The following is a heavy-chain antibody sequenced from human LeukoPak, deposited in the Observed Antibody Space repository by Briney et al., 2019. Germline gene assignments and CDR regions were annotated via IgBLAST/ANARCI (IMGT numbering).Heavy chain of an antibody. D-gene: IGHD1-1*01. V-gene: IGHV1-18*01. Sequence: ASVKVSCKVSGYTFTSCGISWVRQAPGQGLEWMGWISAYNGNTNYAQKLQGRVTMTTDTSTSTAYMELRSLRSDDTAVYYCARDTLERRNIDYWGQGTLVTVSS. CDR2: ISAYNGNT. J-gene: IGHJ4*02. CDR1: GYTFTSCG. CDR3: ARDTLERRNIDY.